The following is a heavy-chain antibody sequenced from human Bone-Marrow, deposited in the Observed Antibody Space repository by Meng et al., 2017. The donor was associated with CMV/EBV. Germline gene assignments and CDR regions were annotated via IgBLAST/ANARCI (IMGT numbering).Heavy chain of an antibody. CDR3: ARELGGGFWSGYFYY. CDR1: GFRFSGYT. D-gene: IGHD3-3*01. J-gene: IGHJ4*02. CDR2: ISPESSQI. V-gene: IGHV3-21*01. Sequence: GESLKISCAASGFRFSGYTLTWVRQAPGKGLEWVSSISPESSQIYYADSVKGRFTISREDAKNSLFLQMNSLRAEDTAVYYCARELGGGFWSGYFYYWGQGTLVTVSS.